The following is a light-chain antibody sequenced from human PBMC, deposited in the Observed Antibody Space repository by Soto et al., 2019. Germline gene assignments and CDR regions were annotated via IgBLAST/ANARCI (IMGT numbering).Light chain of an antibody. Sequence: QSALTQPASVSGSPGQSITISCTGTSSDVGSYNLVSWYQQHPGKAPKLMIYEGSKRPSGVSNRFSGSNPGNTASLTISGXXXXXXADXYCCSYAGSSPVFGGGT. CDR3: CSYAGSSPV. V-gene: IGLV2-23*01. CDR2: EGS. CDR1: SSDVGSYNL. J-gene: IGLJ2*01.